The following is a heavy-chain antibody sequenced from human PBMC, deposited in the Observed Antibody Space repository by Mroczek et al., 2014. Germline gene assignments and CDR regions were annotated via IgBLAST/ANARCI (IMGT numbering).Heavy chain of an antibody. V-gene: IGHV3-30*18. CDR2: ISYDGSNK. CDR3: AKEGPGNNYYDSSGYAGVFSYYFDY. J-gene: IGHJ4*02. Sequence: ESGGGVVQPGRSLRLSCAASGFTFSSYGMHWVRQAPGKGLEWVAVISYDGSNKYYADSVKGRFTISRDNSKNTLYLQMNSLRAEDTAVYYCAKEGPGNNYYDSSGYAGVFSYYFDYWGQGTPGHRLL. CDR1: GFTFSSYG. D-gene: IGHD3-22*01.